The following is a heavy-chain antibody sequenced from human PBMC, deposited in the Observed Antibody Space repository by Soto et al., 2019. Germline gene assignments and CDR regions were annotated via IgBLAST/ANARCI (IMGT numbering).Heavy chain of an antibody. CDR3: AREGDHDYFDY. D-gene: IGHD3-10*01. CDR2: IYYSGST. CDR1: GGSVSSGSYY. J-gene: IGHJ4*02. V-gene: IGHV4-61*01. Sequence: SETRALPCAVSGGSVSSGSYYWSWIRQPPGKGLEWIGYIYYSGSTNYNPSLKSRVTISVDTSKNQFSLKLSSVTAADTAVYYCAREGDHDYFDYWGQGTLVPVSS.